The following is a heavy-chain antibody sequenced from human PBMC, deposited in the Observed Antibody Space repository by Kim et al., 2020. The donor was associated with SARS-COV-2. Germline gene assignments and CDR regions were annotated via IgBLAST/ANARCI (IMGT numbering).Heavy chain of an antibody. CDR1: GGSISSSSYY. CDR2: IYYSGST. J-gene: IGHJ3*02. CDR3: ARRGSSSWDTDAFDI. D-gene: IGHD6-13*01. Sequence: SETLSLTCTVSGGSISSSSYYWGWIRQPPGKGLEWIGSIYYSGSTYYNPSLKSRVTISVDTSKNQFSLKLSSVTAADTAVYYCARRGSSSWDTDAFDIWGQGTMVTVSS. V-gene: IGHV4-39*01.